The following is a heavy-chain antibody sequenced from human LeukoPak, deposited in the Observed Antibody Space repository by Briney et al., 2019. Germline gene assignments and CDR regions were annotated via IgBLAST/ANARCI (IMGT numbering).Heavy chain of an antibody. Sequence: PGGSLRLSCAASGFTFSSCAMNWVRQAPGKGLEWVSGISGSGGITHYADSVRGRFTISRDNYKNTLYLQMNSLRAEDTAVYYCAKDPTDFDSSGQTYFDYWGQGTLVTVSS. CDR3: AKDPTDFDSSGQTYFDY. CDR1: GFTFSSCA. V-gene: IGHV3-23*01. CDR2: ISGSGGIT. D-gene: IGHD3-22*01. J-gene: IGHJ4*02.